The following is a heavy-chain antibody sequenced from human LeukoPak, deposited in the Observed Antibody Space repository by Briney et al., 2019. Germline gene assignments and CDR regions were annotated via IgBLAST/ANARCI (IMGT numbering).Heavy chain of an antibody. D-gene: IGHD1-1*01. Sequence: ASVKVSCKVSGYTLTELSMHWVRQAPGKGLEWMGGFDPEDGETIYAQKFQGRVTMTEDTSTDTAYMELSSLRSEGTAVYYCATVSGTTTLDYYYYMDVWGKGTTVTVSS. V-gene: IGHV1-24*01. CDR3: ATVSGTTTLDYYYYMDV. CDR2: FDPEDGET. J-gene: IGHJ6*03. CDR1: GYTLTELS.